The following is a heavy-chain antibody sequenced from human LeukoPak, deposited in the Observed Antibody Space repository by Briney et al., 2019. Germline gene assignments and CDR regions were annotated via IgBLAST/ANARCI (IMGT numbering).Heavy chain of an antibody. CDR1: GFTFSSYA. V-gene: IGHV3-20*04. D-gene: IGHD3-16*01. CDR3: ARIPSGRLAGHFDY. CDR2: ISWNGGST. J-gene: IGHJ4*02. Sequence: GGSLRLSCAASGFTFSSYAMSWVRQAPGKGLEWVSGISWNGGSTGYADSVKGRFTISRDNAKNSLYLQMNSLRAEDTALYYCARIPSGRLAGHFDYWGQGTLVTVSS.